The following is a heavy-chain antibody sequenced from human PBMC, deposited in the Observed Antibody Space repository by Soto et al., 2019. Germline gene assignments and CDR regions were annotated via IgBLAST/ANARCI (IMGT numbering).Heavy chain of an antibody. CDR1: GYSFTIYW. Sequence: PGESLKISCKGSGYSFTIYWISWVRQMPGKGLEWMGRIDPSDSYTNYSPSFQGHVTISADKSISTAYLQWSSLKASDTAMYYCARPGTTYYYYGMDVWGQGTTVTVSS. V-gene: IGHV5-10-1*01. CDR3: ARPGTTYYYYGMDV. CDR2: IDPSDSYT. J-gene: IGHJ6*02. D-gene: IGHD1-7*01.